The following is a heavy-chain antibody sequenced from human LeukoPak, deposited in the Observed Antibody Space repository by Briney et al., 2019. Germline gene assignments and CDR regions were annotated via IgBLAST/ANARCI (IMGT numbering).Heavy chain of an antibody. CDR3: VRGDSRDY. V-gene: IGHV3-21*01. J-gene: IGHJ4*02. CDR1: VFTFSTYT. Sequence: GGSLGLSCAASVFTFSTYTMNWVRQAPGKGLEWVSSITASGTYSHHADSVKGRFTISRDNAKKSLYLDMDKLRAEDTAVYYCVRGDSRDYWGQGTLVTVSS. D-gene: IGHD6-13*01. CDR2: ITASGTYS.